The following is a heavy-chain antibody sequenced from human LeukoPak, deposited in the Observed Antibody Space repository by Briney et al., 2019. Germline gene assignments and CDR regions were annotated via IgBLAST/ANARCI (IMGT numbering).Heavy chain of an antibody. D-gene: IGHD6-19*01. Sequence: GGSLRLSCAASGFTFSTYGMSWVRQAPGKGLEWVSSISSSSSYIYYADSVKGRFTISRDNAKNSLYLQMNSLRAEDTAVYYCARGAVAGTLGLGYWGQGTLVTVSS. CDR3: ARGAVAGTLGLGY. CDR1: GFTFSTYG. V-gene: IGHV3-21*01. J-gene: IGHJ4*02. CDR2: ISSSSSYI.